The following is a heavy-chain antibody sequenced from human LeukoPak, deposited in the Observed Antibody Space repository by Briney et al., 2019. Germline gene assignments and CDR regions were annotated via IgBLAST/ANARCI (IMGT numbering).Heavy chain of an antibody. J-gene: IGHJ4*02. D-gene: IGHD3-9*01. CDR3: AKAVRGYYDILTGLDY. V-gene: IGHV3-9*01. Sequence: SGGSLRLSCAASGFTFDDYAMHWVRQAPGKGLEWVSGISWNSGSIGYADSVKGRFTISRDNAKNSLYLQMNSLRVEDTALYYCAKAVRGYYDILTGLDYWGQGTLVTVSS. CDR1: GFTFDDYA. CDR2: ISWNSGSI.